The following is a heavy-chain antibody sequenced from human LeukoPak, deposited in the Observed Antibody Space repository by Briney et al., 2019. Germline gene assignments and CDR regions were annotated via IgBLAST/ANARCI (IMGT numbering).Heavy chain of an antibody. J-gene: IGHJ4*02. Sequence: SETLSLTCAVSGGSLSTHHWSWIRQSPGRGLEWIGYISDSGSTNYNPSLKSRVTISVDTSKNQFSLMLSSVTAADTAVYYCARGYDSSAYYPFNYWGQGTLVTVSS. CDR1: GGSLSTHH. CDR2: ISDSGST. CDR3: ARGYDSSAYYPFNY. D-gene: IGHD3-22*01. V-gene: IGHV4-59*11.